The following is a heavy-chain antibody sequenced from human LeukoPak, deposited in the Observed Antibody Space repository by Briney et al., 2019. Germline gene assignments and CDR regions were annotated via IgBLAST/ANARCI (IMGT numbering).Heavy chain of an antibody. J-gene: IGHJ6*02. CDR3: TTDEVVANYYYYGMDV. CDR2: IKSKTDGGAT. D-gene: IGHD2-15*01. Sequence: GGSLRLSCAASGFTFSNAWMNWVRQAPGKGLEWVGRIKSKTDGGATDYAAPVKGRFTISRDDSKNTLYLQMNSLKTEDTAVYYCTTDEVVANYYYYGMDVWGQGTTVTVSS. CDR1: GFTFSNAW. V-gene: IGHV3-15*07.